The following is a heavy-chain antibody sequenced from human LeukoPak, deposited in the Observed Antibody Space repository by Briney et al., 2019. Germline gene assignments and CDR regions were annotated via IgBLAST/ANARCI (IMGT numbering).Heavy chain of an antibody. Sequence: SVKVSCKASGGTFSSYAISWVRQAPGQGLEWMGRIIPMLGIANYAQKFQARVTITADKSTSTAYMELSSLRSEDTAVYYCARDGGYGSGSYGAWGQGTLVTVSS. CDR3: ARDGGYGSGSYGA. CDR2: IIPMLGIA. J-gene: IGHJ5*02. D-gene: IGHD3-10*01. V-gene: IGHV1-69*04. CDR1: GGTFSSYA.